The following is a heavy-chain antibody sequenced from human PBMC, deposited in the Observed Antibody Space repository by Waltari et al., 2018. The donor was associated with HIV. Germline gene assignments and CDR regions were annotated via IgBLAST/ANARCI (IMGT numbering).Heavy chain of an antibody. V-gene: IGHV4-34*02. Sequence: VQLQQWGGGLFNSSVTLSLPCAVYGGSFNGFFWTWLRQPPGRGLEWIGEISHSGATAYNPSLGGRATVSLDTTKNQFFVTLKPLTVADTATYFCARGRRPYHNLFTGYTFYFDSWGRGS. CDR1: GGSFNGFF. D-gene: IGHD3-9*01. J-gene: IGHJ4*02. CDR2: ISHSGAT. CDR3: ARGRRPYHNLFTGYTFYFDS.